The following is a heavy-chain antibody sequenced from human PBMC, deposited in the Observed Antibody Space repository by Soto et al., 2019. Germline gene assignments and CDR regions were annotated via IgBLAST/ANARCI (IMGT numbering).Heavy chain of an antibody. J-gene: IGHJ6*02. CDR2: ISGSGGST. CDR3: AKRGRGGVTEGGKEWYGMDV. D-gene: IGHD2-15*01. Sequence: EVQLLESGGALVQPGGSLRLSCAASGFTFSTYAMSWVRQAPGKGLEWVSGISGSGGSTYYADSVKGRFTISRDNSKNTLYLQMNSLRAEDTAVYYCAKRGRGGVTEGGKEWYGMDVWGQGTTVTVSS. V-gene: IGHV3-23*01. CDR1: GFTFSTYA.